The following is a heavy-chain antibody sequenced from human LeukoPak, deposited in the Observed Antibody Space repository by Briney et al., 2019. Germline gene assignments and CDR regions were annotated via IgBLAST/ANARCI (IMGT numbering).Heavy chain of an antibody. J-gene: IGHJ5*02. D-gene: IGHD5-12*01. Sequence: KTSETLSLTCTVSGGSISSSSYYWGWIRQPPGKGLEWIGSIYYSGSTYYNPSLKSRVTISVDTSKNQFSLKLSSVTAADTAVYYCAREVTTIGPNWFDPWGQGTLVTVSS. CDR3: AREVTTIGPNWFDP. CDR2: IYYSGST. V-gene: IGHV4-39*07. CDR1: GGSISSSSYY.